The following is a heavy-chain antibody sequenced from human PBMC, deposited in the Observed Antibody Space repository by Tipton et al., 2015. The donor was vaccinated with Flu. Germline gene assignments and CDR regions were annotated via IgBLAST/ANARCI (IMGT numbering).Heavy chain of an antibody. CDR2: IYTSGST. V-gene: IGHV4-61*02. CDR1: GGSISSGSYY. Sequence: TLSLTCTVSGGSISSGSYYWGWIRQPAGKGLEWIGRIYTSGSTNYNPSLKSRVTISVDTSKNQFSLKLSSVTAADTAVYYCARGGFDSSGYRAGDAFDIWGQGTMVTVSS. J-gene: IGHJ3*02. CDR3: ARGGFDSSGYRAGDAFDI. D-gene: IGHD3-22*01.